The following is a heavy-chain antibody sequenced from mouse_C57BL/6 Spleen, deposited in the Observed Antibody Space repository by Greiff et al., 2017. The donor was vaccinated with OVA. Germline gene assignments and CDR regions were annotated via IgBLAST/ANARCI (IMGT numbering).Heavy chain of an antibody. CDR1: GFSLTSYG. J-gene: IGHJ4*01. Sequence: VQLQESGPGLVQPSQSLSITCTVSGFSLTSYGVHWVRQSPGKGLEWLGVIWRGGSTDYNAAFMSRLSITKDNSKSQVFFKMNSLQADDTAIYYCAKRVYDGYAMDYWGQGTSVTVSS. CDR3: AKRVYDGYAMDY. D-gene: IGHD2-12*01. V-gene: IGHV2-5*01. CDR2: IWRGGST.